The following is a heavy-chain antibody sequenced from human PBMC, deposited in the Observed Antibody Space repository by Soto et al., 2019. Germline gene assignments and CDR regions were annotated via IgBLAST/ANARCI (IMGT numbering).Heavy chain of an antibody. CDR1: GGSFSGYY. V-gene: IGHV4-34*01. J-gene: IGHJ4*02. CDR2: INHSGST. Sequence: SETLSLTCAVYGGSFSGYYWSWIRQPPGKGLEWIGEINHSGSTNYNPSLKSRVTISVDTSKNQFSLKLSSVTAADTAAYYCARVTGPVSAIDYWGQGTLVTVSS. CDR3: ARVTGPVSAIDY. D-gene: IGHD1-20*01.